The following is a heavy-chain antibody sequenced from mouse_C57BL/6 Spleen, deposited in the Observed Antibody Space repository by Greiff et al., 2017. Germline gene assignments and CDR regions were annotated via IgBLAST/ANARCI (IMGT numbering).Heavy chain of an antibody. CDR3: TRGLLDY. Sequence: VKLVESGAELVRPGASVTLSCKASGYTFTDYEMHWVKQTPVHGLEWIGAIDPETGGTAYNQKFKGKAILTADKSSSTAYMELRSLTSEDSAVYYCTRGLLDYWGQGTTLTVSS. CDR1: GYTFTDYE. J-gene: IGHJ2*01. V-gene: IGHV1-15*01. CDR2: IDPETGGT.